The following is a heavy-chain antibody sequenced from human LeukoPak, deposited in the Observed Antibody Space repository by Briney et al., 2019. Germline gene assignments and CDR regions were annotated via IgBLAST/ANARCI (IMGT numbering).Heavy chain of an antibody. Sequence: GGSLRLSCAVSGFTFSSYGMHWVRQAPGKGLEWVAVISYDGSKKYYAASVKGRSTISRDNSENTLYLQMNSLRAEDTAVYYCASDADYGDSRYYFDYWGQGTLVTVSS. D-gene: IGHD4-17*01. J-gene: IGHJ4*02. CDR3: ASDADYGDSRYYFDY. CDR2: ISYDGSKK. V-gene: IGHV3-30*03. CDR1: GFTFSSYG.